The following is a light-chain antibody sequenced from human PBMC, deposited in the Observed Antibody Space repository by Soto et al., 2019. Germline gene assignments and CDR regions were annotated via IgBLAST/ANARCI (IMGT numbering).Light chain of an antibody. CDR1: QSLLHSNGYNY. V-gene: IGKV2-28*01. CDR2: LGS. CDR3: MQAVQTPFT. Sequence: DLVMPQSPLSLPVTPGEPASISCRSSQSLLHSNGYNYVDWYLQKPGQSPQLLIYLGSNRASGVTDTLSSHGSGPDFTVKISRAKAEGVGIYYCMQAVQTPFTFGPGNNVDI. J-gene: IGKJ3*01.